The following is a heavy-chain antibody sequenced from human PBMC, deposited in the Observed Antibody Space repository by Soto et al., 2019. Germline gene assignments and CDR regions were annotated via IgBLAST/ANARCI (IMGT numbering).Heavy chain of an antibody. J-gene: IGHJ5*02. Sequence: GGSLRLSCAASGFTVISNYMSWVRQAPGKGLEWVSVIYSGGSTYYADSVKGRFTISRDNSKNTLYLQMNSLRAEDTAVYYCAREYSSSWSGWFDPWGQGTLVTVSS. CDR1: GFTVISNY. CDR3: AREYSSSWSGWFDP. D-gene: IGHD6-13*01. V-gene: IGHV3-66*01. CDR2: IYSGGST.